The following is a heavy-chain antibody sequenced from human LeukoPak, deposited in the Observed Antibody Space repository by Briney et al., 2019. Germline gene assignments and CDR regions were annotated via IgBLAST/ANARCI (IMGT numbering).Heavy chain of an antibody. D-gene: IGHD6-13*01. Sequence: GGSLRLSCAASGFTFSSYWMHWVRQAPGKGLMWVSRINSDGSSTSYADSVKGRFTISRDNAKNTLYLQMNSLRAEDTAVYYCARSGGYSSSWSIFDYWGQGTLVTVSS. J-gene: IGHJ4*02. V-gene: IGHV3-74*01. CDR2: INSDGSST. CDR1: GFTFSSYW. CDR3: ARSGGYSSSWSIFDY.